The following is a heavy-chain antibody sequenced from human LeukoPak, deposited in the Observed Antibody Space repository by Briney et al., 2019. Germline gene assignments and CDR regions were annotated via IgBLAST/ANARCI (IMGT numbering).Heavy chain of an antibody. CDR1: GYTFTSYS. J-gene: IGHJ4*02. Sequence: GASVKVSCKASGYTFTSYSISWVRQAPGQGLEWMGWISAYNGNTNYAQKLQVRVTMTTDTSTSTAYMELRSLRSDDKAVYYCARDRRGYSYGYFDYWGQGTLVTVSS. D-gene: IGHD5-18*01. CDR3: ARDRRGYSYGYFDY. CDR2: ISAYNGNT. V-gene: IGHV1-18*01.